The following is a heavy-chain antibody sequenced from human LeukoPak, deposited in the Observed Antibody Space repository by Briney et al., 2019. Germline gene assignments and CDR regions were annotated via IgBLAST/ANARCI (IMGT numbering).Heavy chain of an antibody. V-gene: IGHV4-4*07. CDR2: IYTSGST. CDR3: ARGLDGSGSSRGVFDY. CDR1: GGSISSHY. D-gene: IGHD6-6*01. Sequence: SETLSLTCTVSGGSISSHYWSWIRQPAGKGLEWIGRIYTSGSTNYNPSLKSRLTISVDTSKNQFSLKLTSVTAADTAIYYCARGLDGSGSSRGVFDYWGQGTLVTVSS. J-gene: IGHJ4*02.